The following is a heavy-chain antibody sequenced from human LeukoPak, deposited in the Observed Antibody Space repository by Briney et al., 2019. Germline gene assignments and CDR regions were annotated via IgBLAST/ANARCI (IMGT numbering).Heavy chain of an antibody. V-gene: IGHV1-8*01. J-gene: IGHJ3*02. CDR2: TNPNSGNT. CDR1: GYTFTSYD. Sequence: ASVKVSCKASGYTFTSYDINWVRQATGQGLEWMGWTNPNSGNTGYAQKFQGRVTMTRNTSISTAYMELSSLRSEDTAVYYCALVAATGDDAFDIWGQGTMVTVSS. CDR3: ALVAATGDDAFDI. D-gene: IGHD2-15*01.